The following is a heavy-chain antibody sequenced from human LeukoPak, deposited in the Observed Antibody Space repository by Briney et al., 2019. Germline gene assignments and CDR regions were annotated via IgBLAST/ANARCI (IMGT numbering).Heavy chain of an antibody. V-gene: IGHV3-21*04. CDR3: AKALTTMVRGVIRD. J-gene: IGHJ4*02. CDR1: GFTFSIYS. CDR2: ISRSSNFI. D-gene: IGHD3-10*01. Sequence: GGSLRLSCAASGFTFSIYSMNWVRQAPGKGLEWVSSISRSSNFIKYADSVKGRFTISRDNAENSLYLQMNSLRAEDTALYYCAKALTTMVRGVIRDWGQGTLVTVSS.